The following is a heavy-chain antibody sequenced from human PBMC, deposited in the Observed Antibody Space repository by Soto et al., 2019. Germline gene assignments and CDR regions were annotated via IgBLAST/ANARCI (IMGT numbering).Heavy chain of an antibody. V-gene: IGHV1-69*06. J-gene: IGHJ3*02. Sequence: ASVKVSCKGSGGTCNSYAISWVRQAPGQGLEWMGGVIPLYGTPNYAQKFQGRVTITADKSTSTGYMELSSLTSEDTAVYYCARPFLESLYDAFHIWGQGTMVTVSS. CDR3: ARPFLESLYDAFHI. CDR2: VIPLYGTP. CDR1: GGTCNSYA. D-gene: IGHD3-3*01.